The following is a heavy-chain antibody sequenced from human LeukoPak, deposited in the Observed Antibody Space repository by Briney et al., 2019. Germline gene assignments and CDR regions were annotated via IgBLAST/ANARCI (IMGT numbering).Heavy chain of an antibody. CDR2: INHSGST. V-gene: IGHV4-34*01. CDR1: GGSFSGYY. CDR3: ARLAAAGDY. D-gene: IGHD6-13*01. J-gene: IGHJ4*02. Sequence: TPSETLSLTCAVYGGSFSGYYWSWIRQPPGKGLEWIGEINHSGSTNYNPSLKSRVTISVDTSKNQFSLKLSSVTAADTAVYYCARLAAAGDYWGQGTLVTVSS.